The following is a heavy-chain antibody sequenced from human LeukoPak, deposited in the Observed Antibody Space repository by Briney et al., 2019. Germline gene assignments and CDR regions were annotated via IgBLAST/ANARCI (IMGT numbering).Heavy chain of an antibody. V-gene: IGHV1-8*01. CDR2: MNPNSGNT. CDR1: GYTFTSYD. J-gene: IGHJ6*03. Sequence: ASVKVSCKASGYTFTSYDINWVRQATGQGLEWMGWMNPNSGNTGYAQKFQGRVTMTRNTSISTAYMELSSLRSEDTAVYYCARGERYCSSTSCYGDYYYYYMDVWGKGTTVTVSS. D-gene: IGHD2-2*01. CDR3: ARGERYCSSTSCYGDYYYYYMDV.